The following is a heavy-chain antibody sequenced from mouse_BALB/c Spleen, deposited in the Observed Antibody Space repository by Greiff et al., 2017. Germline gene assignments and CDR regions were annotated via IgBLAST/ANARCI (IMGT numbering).Heavy chain of an antibody. CDR3: ARDGRYDVEGDY. CDR1: GFTFSDYY. Sequence: EVQLVESGGGLVKPGGSLKLSCAASGFTFSDYYMYWVRQTPEKRLEWVATISDGGSYTYYPDSVKGRFTISRDNAKNNLYLQMSSLKSEDTAMYYCARDGRYDVEGDYWGQGTTLTVSS. D-gene: IGHD2-14*01. CDR2: ISDGGSYT. V-gene: IGHV5-4*02. J-gene: IGHJ2*01.